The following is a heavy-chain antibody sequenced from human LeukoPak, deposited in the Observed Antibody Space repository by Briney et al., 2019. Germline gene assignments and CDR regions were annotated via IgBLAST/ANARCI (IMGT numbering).Heavy chain of an antibody. CDR2: ISYDGSSS. J-gene: IGHJ4*02. Sequence: PGGSLRLSCAASGFTFSTYAMHWVRQAPGKGLDWVAVISYDGSSSYYADSVKGRFTISRDNSKNTLYMQMNSLRPEDTAVYYCAKGPSGSIAARWALRFDYWGQGTLVTVSS. CDR1: GFTFSTYA. D-gene: IGHD6-6*01. CDR3: AKGPSGSIAARWALRFDY. V-gene: IGHV3-30*04.